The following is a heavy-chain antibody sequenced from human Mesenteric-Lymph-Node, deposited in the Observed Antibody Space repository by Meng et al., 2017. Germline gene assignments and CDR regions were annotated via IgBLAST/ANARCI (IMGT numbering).Heavy chain of an antibody. D-gene: IGHD4-23*01. CDR3: ARGFNGDNSDAFGY. V-gene: IGHV3-11*01. CDR1: GFTFSDYY. Sequence: QVQLVEAGGGLVKPGGALRLSSAASGFTFSDYYMSWIRQAPGKGLEWISYISTSGNTIYYTDSVKGRFAISRDNAKNSLYLQMSSLRAEDTAVYYCARGFNGDNSDAFGYWGQGTLVTVSS. J-gene: IGHJ4*02. CDR2: ISTSGNTI.